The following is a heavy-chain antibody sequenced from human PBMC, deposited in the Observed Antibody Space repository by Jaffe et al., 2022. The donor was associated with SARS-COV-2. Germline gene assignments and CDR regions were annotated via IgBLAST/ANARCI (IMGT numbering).Heavy chain of an antibody. CDR1: GGSFSGYY. J-gene: IGHJ4*02. CDR2: INHSGST. Sequence: QVQLQQWGAGLLKPSETLSLTCAVYGGSFSGYYWSWIRQPPGKGLEWIGEINHSGSTNYNPSLKSRVTISVDTSKNQFSLKLSSVTAADTAVYYCARGPPGVSLDYWGQGTLVTVSS. V-gene: IGHV4-34*01. CDR3: ARGPPGVSLDY.